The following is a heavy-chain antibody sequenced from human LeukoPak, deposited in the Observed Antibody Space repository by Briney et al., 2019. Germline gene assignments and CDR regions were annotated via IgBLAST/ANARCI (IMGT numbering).Heavy chain of an antibody. D-gene: IGHD2-15*01. CDR1: GFTFSSYD. V-gene: IGHV3-13*01. J-gene: IGHJ4*02. CDR3: ARERCSGGSCYVDY. CDR2: IGTAGDT. Sequence: SGGSLRLSCAASGFTFSSYDMHRVRQATGKGLEWVSAIGTAGDTYYPGSVKGRFTISRENAKNSLYLQMSSLRAGDTAVYYCARERCSGGSCYVDYWGQGTLVTVSS.